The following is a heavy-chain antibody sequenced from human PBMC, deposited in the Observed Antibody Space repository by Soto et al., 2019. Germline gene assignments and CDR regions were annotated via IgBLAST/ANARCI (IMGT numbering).Heavy chain of an antibody. CDR1: GFTFDDYA. CDR2: ISWNSGSI. V-gene: IGHV3-9*01. CDR3: AKDYGSGSYYPI. D-gene: IGHD3-10*01. J-gene: IGHJ3*02. Sequence: EVQLVESGGGLVQPGRSLRLSCAASGFTFDDYAMHWVRQAPGKGLEWVSGISWNSGSIGYSDSVKGRFTISRDNAKNSLYLQMNSLRAEDTALYYCAKDYGSGSYYPIWGQGTMVTVSS.